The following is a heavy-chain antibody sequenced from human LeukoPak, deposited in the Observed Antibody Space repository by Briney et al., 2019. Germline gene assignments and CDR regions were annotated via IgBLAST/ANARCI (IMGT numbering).Heavy chain of an antibody. CDR3: ARPAGIAAYYFDY. CDR2: IYYSGST. J-gene: IGHJ4*02. V-gene: IGHV4-39*01. D-gene: IGHD6-25*01. CDR1: GGSISSSSYY. Sequence: SETLSLTCTVSGGSISSSSYYWGWIRQPPGKGLEWIGSIYYSGSTYYNPSLKSRVTISVDTSKNQFSLKLSSVTAADTAVYYCARPAGIAAYYFDYWGQGTLVTVSS.